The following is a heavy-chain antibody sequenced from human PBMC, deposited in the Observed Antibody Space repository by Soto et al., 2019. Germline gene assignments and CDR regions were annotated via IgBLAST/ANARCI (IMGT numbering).Heavy chain of an antibody. CDR1: GGSISSGGYY. V-gene: IGHV4-31*03. D-gene: IGHD3-22*01. J-gene: IGHJ3*02. CDR3: ARVHHSYDSSGSGGAFDI. Sequence: PSETLSLTCTVSGGSISSGGYYWSWIRQHPGKGLEWIGYIYYSGGTYYNPSLKSRVTISVDTSKNQFSLKLSSVTAADTAVYYCARVHHSYDSSGSGGAFDIWGQGTMVTVSS. CDR2: IYYSGGT.